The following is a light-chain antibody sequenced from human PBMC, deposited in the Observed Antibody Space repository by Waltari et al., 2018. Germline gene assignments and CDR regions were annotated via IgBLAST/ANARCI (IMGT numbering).Light chain of an antibody. V-gene: IGLV4-69*01. CDR3: QTGGHGTWV. CDR1: SGHSSNI. CDR2: VNSDGSH. Sequence: QLVLTQSPSASASLGASVRLTCTLDSGHSSNIIAWHQQQPEKGPRYLMKVNSDGSHSKGTEIPDRFSGSCSGAERDLTISSVQSEDEADYYCQTGGHGTWVFGGGTKLTVL. J-gene: IGLJ3*02.